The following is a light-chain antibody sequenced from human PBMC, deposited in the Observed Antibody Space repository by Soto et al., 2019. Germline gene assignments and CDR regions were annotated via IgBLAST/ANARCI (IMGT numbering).Light chain of an antibody. CDR1: QTISTW. V-gene: IGKV1-5*01. J-gene: IGKJ1*01. Sequence: GDRVTITCRASQTISTWMAWYQQKPGKAPKLLVYDASTLQSGVASRFSGSGSGTEFTLIISSLQPDDFATYYCQQYHEYWFGQGTKVDIK. CDR2: DAS. CDR3: QQYHEYW.